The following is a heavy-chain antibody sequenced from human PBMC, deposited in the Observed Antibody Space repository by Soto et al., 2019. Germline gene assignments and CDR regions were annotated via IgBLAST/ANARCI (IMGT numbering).Heavy chain of an antibody. J-gene: IGHJ5*02. D-gene: IGHD3-22*01. CDR2: IIPIFGTA. Sequence: QVQLVQSGAEVKKPGSSVKVSCKASGGTFSSYAISWVRQAPGQGLEWMGGIIPIFGTANYAQKFQGRVTIHADESTSTDYMELSRLRSEDTAVYYCARCRVIYGSPGWFDPWGQGTLVTVSS. CDR3: ARCRVIYGSPGWFDP. V-gene: IGHV1-69*01. CDR1: GGTFSSYA.